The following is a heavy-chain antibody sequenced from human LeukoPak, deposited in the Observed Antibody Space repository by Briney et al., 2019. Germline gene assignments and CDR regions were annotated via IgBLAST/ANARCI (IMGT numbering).Heavy chain of an antibody. CDR1: GFTVSSNY. Sequence: GGSLRLSCAASGFTVSSNYMSWIRQAPGKGLEWVSYISSSGSTIYYADSVKGRFTISRDNAKNSLHLQMNSLRAEDTAVYYCARDGPAMVDYWGQGTLVTVSS. V-gene: IGHV3-11*01. CDR2: ISSSGSTI. D-gene: IGHD5-18*01. CDR3: ARDGPAMVDY. J-gene: IGHJ4*02.